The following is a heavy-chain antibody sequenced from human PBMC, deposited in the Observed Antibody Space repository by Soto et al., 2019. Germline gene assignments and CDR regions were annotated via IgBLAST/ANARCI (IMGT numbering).Heavy chain of an antibody. CDR2: IWYDGSNK. J-gene: IGHJ3*02. CDR3: ARPRLGYCSGGSCYDAFDI. V-gene: IGHV3-33*01. Sequence: GGSLRLSCAASGFTFSSYGMHWVRQAPGKGLEWVAVIWYDGSNKYYADSVKGRFTISRDNSKNTLYLQMNSLRAEDTAVYYCARPRLGYCSGGSCYDAFDIWGQGTMVTVSS. D-gene: IGHD2-15*01. CDR1: GFTFSSYG.